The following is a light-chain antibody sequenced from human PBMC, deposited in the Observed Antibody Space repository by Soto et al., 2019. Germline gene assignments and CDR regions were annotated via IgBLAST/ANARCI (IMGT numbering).Light chain of an antibody. Sequence: QSVLTQPPSVSVAPGQKVTISCSGSSSNIGNNYVSWYQQLPGTAPKLLIYDNNKRPSGIPDRFSGSKSGTSATLGITGLQTGDEVDYYCGTWDSSLSAVVFGGGPTLTVL. CDR2: DNN. CDR3: GTWDSSLSAVV. J-gene: IGLJ2*01. V-gene: IGLV1-51*01. CDR1: SSNIGNNY.